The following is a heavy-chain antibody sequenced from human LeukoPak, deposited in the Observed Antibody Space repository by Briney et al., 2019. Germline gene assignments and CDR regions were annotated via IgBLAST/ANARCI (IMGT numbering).Heavy chain of an antibody. CDR2: IYYSLST. Sequence: SETLSLTCTVSGRSFSSHSYYSSWIPQPPGKGLEGIEYIYYSLSTNYNPYLKSQVTISVNTTKNQCYLTVSSGTAADTAVYYCARDGEYYGSGSYYKKPCCYYGMDVWGKGTTVTVSS. D-gene: IGHD3-10*01. CDR1: GRSFSSHSYY. CDR3: ARDGEYYGSGSYYKKPCCYYGMDV. J-gene: IGHJ6*04. V-gene: IGHV4-61*01.